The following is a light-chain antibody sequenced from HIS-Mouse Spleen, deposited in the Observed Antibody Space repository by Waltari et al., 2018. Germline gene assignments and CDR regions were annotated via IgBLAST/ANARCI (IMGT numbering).Light chain of an antibody. Sequence: DIQLTQSPSFLSASVGDRVTITCRASQGISSYLAWYQQKPGKAPKLLIYAASTLQSGVPSRFSGSGSGTEFTLTISSLQPEDFVTYYCQQLNSYPPTFGQGTKVEIK. CDR3: QQLNSYPPT. CDR2: AAS. J-gene: IGKJ1*01. CDR1: QGISSY. V-gene: IGKV1-9*01.